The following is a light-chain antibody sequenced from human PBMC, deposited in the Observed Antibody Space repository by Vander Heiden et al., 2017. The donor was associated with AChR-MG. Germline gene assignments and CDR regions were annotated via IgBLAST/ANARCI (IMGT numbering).Light chain of an antibody. Sequence: SSGLAPPPSASVAPGKTARITCGGTNIGSKSVHWFQQKPGQAPVVVVYDDTDRPSGIPERVSGSNSGNRATLTISRVEAGDEADYYCQVWDRTNDHVVFGGGTKLTVL. V-gene: IGLV3-21*03. CDR3: QVWDRTNDHVV. CDR1: NIGSKS. CDR2: DDT. J-gene: IGLJ3*02.